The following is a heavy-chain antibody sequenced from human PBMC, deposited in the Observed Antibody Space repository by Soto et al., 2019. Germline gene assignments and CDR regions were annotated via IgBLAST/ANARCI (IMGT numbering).Heavy chain of an antibody. J-gene: IGHJ6*02. Sequence: ASVKVSCKASGYIFTDYYMHWVRQAPGQELGWMGRINPNSGGTNYAQKFQGRVTMTRDTSISTAYTELSSLRSEDTAVYYCAREDRDRETGLVPAAIDGMDVWGQGTTVTVSS. CDR1: GYIFTDYY. CDR3: AREDRDRETGLVPAAIDGMDV. V-gene: IGHV1-2*06. CDR2: INPNSGGT. D-gene: IGHD2-2*01.